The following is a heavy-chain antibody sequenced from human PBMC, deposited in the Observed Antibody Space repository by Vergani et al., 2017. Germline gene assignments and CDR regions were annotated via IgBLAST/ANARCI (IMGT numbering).Heavy chain of an antibody. Sequence: EVQLVESGGGLVQPGGSLRLSCAVSGFTFSRYEMIWVRQAPGKGLEWVSYISSSGSITHYADSVKGRFTISRDNAKNSLYLQMNSLRAEDTAVYYCARAPKALIDYWGQGTLVTVSS. J-gene: IGHJ4*02. CDR3: ARAPKALIDY. CDR1: GFTFSRYE. CDR2: ISSSGSIT. V-gene: IGHV3-48*03.